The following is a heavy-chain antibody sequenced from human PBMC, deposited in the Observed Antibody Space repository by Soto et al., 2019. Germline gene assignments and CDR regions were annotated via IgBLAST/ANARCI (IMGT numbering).Heavy chain of an antibody. Sequence: ASVNVSCKAAGYTFTSYYMHWVRQAPGQGLEWMGIINPSGGSTSYAQKFQGRVTMTRDTSTSTVYMELSSLRSEDTAVYYCARDLFSEVPAAMSDCYYYGMDVWGQGTTVTVSS. V-gene: IGHV1-46*01. D-gene: IGHD2-2*01. CDR1: GYTFTSYY. CDR2: INPSGGST. CDR3: ARDLFSEVPAAMSDCYYYGMDV. J-gene: IGHJ6*02.